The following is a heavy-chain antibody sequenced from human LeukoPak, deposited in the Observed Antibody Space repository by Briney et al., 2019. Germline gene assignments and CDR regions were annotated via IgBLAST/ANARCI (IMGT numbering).Heavy chain of an antibody. CDR3: ARVPYYDSSGNDAFDI. Sequence: GASVKVSRKASGGTFSSYAISWVRQAPGQGLEWMGRIIPILGIANYAQKFQGRVTISADKSTSTAYMELSSLRAEDTAVYYCARVPYYDSSGNDAFDIWGQGTMVTVSS. CDR2: IIPILGIA. J-gene: IGHJ3*02. V-gene: IGHV1-69*04. D-gene: IGHD3-22*01. CDR1: GGTFSSYA.